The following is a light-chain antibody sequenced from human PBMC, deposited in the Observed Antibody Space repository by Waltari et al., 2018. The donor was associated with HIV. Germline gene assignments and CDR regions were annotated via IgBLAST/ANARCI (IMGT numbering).Light chain of an antibody. CDR3: ASWDDALSSWL. V-gene: IGLV1-47*01. CDR1: SSNVGQNY. CDR2: RKA. J-gene: IGLJ6*01. Sequence: QSGLSQPPSTSRPPGQRVVISCSGSSSNVGQNYVSWFQQLPGAAPRLLIYRKARRPSGVPDRFTAAKSGTSASLVISGLRSDDEAEYFCASWDDALSSWLFGGGTKLTVL.